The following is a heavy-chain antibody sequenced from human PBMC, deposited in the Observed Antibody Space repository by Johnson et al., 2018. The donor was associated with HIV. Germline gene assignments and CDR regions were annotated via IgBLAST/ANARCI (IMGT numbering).Heavy chain of an antibody. V-gene: IGHV3-74*01. D-gene: IGHD6-13*01. CDR2: MNADGKTT. Sequence: EVQLVESGGGVVQPGGSLRLSCAASGFTFSSYGMHWVRQAPGKGLVWVSRMNADGKTTTYADSVKGRFTISRDNVKNTLYLQMNSLRAEDTAVYYCAREQELIGERAFDIWGQGTMVTVSS. J-gene: IGHJ3*02. CDR1: GFTFSSYG. CDR3: AREQELIGERAFDI.